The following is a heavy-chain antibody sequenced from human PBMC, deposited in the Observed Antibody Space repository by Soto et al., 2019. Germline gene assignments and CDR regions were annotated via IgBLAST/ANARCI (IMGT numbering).Heavy chain of an antibody. D-gene: IGHD2-2*01. V-gene: IGHV3-23*01. CDR2: ISGSGGST. J-gene: IGHJ4*02. CDR3: AKGSRYCSSTSCFPVPYYFDY. Sequence: GGSLRLSCAASGFTFSSYAMSWVRQAPGKGLEWVSAISGSGGSTYYADSVKGRFTISRDNSKNTLYLQMNSLRAEDTAVYYCAKGSRYCSSTSCFPVPYYFDYWGQRTLVTVSS. CDR1: GFTFSSYA.